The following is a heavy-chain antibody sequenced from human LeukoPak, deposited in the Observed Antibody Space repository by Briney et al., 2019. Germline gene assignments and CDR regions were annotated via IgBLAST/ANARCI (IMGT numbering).Heavy chain of an antibody. J-gene: IGHJ4*02. CDR3: ARVKMVRGVTPSLYY. CDR1: GYTFTGYA. D-gene: IGHD3-10*01. Sequence: GASVKVSCKASGYTFTGYAMRWVRQAPGQGLEWMGWINPNSGSANYAQKVQGRITMTRDTSISTAYMELSRLRSDDTAVYYCARVKMVRGVTPSLYYWGQGTLVTVSS. CDR2: INPNSGSA. V-gene: IGHV1-2*02.